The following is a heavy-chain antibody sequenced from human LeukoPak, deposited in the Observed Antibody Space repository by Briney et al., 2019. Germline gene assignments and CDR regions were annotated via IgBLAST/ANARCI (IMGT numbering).Heavy chain of an antibody. J-gene: IGHJ4*01. V-gene: IGHV1-18*01. CDR3: VRDPLDYGDNYVDY. D-gene: IGHD4-17*01. CDR2: ISAYNGNT. Sequence: GASVTVSCKASGYTFTSYGISWVRQAPGQGLEWMGWISAYNGNTNYAHKPQGRVTMTTDTSTSTAYMELRRLRSDDTAMYYCVRDPLDYGDNYVDYRGHGTLVTVAS. CDR1: GYTFTSYG.